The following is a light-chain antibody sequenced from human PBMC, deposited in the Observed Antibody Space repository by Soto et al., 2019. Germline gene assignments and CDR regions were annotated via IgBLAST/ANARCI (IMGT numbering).Light chain of an antibody. CDR2: GAS. J-gene: IGKJ1*01. CDR1: QSVSSSY. Sequence: ENVLTQSPGTLSLSPGERATLSCRASQSVSSSYLAWYQQKTGQAPRLLIYGASSRATGIPDRFSGSGSGTDFPLTISRLEPEDFAVYYCQQYGSSPWAFGQGTKVEI. V-gene: IGKV3-20*01. CDR3: QQYGSSPWA.